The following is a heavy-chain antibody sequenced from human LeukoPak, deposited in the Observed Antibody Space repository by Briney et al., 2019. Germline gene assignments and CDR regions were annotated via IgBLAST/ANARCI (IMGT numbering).Heavy chain of an antibody. CDR2: IYYSGST. V-gene: IGHV4-31*03. CDR1: GGSISSGGYY. Sequence: PSETLSLTCTVSGGSISSGGYYWSWIRQHPGKGLEWIGYIYYSGSTYYNPSLKSRVTISVDTSKNQFSLKLSSVTAADTAVYYCAREEDDSSGYALDYWGQGTLVTVSS. CDR3: AREEDDSSGYALDY. J-gene: IGHJ4*02. D-gene: IGHD3-22*01.